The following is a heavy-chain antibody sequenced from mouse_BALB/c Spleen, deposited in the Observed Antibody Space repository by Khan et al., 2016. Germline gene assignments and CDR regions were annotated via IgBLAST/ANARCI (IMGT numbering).Heavy chain of an antibody. Sequence: EVKLLESGGGLVHPGGSLKLSCAASGFDFSRYWMSWVRQAPGKGLEWIGEINPDSYTINYTPSLKDKFIISRDNAKNMLYLQMSKVRSEDTALYYCARAGYYGYLAYWGQGTLVTVSA. D-gene: IGHD1-1*01. CDR1: GFDFSRYW. CDR2: INPDSYTI. J-gene: IGHJ3*01. V-gene: IGHV4-1*02. CDR3: ARAGYYGYLAY.